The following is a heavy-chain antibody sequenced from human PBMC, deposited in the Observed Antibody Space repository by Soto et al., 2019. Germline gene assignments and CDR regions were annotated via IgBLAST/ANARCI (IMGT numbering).Heavy chain of an antibody. CDR3: ARHRRETGTYAQPLDS. D-gene: IGHD1-1*01. CDR1: GGSINSCDYY. Sequence: QLQLQESGPGLVKPSETLSLTCTVSGGSINSCDYYWDWVHQPPGKGLPCIGSICSSGSTYYNPSLRSRVTISVDTSKNQFSPRLSSVTAADTAVYYCARHRRETGTYAQPLDSWGQGTLVTVSS. J-gene: IGHJ4*02. CDR2: ICSSGST. V-gene: IGHV4-39*01.